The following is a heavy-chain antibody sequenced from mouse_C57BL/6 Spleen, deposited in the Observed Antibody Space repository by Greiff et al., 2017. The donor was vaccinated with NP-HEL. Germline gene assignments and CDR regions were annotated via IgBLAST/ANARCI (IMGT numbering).Heavy chain of an antibody. V-gene: IGHV1-4*01. CDR2: INPSSGYT. Sequence: VQLQQSGAELARPGASVKMSCKASGYTFTSYTMHWVKQRPGPGLEWIGYINPSSGYTKYNQKFKDKATLTADKSSSTAYMQLSSLTSEDSAVYYCAREGIGSNYFDYWGQGTTLTVSS. CDR1: GYTFTSYT. J-gene: IGHJ2*01. CDR3: AREGIGSNYFDY.